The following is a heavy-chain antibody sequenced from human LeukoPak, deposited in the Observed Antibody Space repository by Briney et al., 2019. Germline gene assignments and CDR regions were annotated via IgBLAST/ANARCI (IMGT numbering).Heavy chain of an antibody. Sequence: KVSCKASGYTFTNHGITWVRQAPGQGLESMGWISAYNGNTNYAQKLQGRVTMTTDTSTTIVYMELRSLRSDDTAVYYCARDRWVRGVIITSLDYWGQGTLITVSS. CDR1: GYTFTNHG. CDR3: ARDRWVRGVIITSLDY. CDR2: ISAYNGNT. V-gene: IGHV1-18*01. D-gene: IGHD3-10*01. J-gene: IGHJ4*02.